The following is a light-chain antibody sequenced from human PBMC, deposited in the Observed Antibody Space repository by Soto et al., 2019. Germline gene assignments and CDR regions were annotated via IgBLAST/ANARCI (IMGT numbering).Light chain of an antibody. V-gene: IGKV1-17*03. CDR2: TVS. Sequence: EIQMTQSPSAMSASVGDRVTITCRASQGINNYLAWFQQKPGKVPKRLIYTVSSLQSGVPSRFSGSGSGTEFTLTISNLQPEDSATYYCLQHKSYPITFGQGTRLENK. CDR1: QGINNY. J-gene: IGKJ5*01. CDR3: LQHKSYPIT.